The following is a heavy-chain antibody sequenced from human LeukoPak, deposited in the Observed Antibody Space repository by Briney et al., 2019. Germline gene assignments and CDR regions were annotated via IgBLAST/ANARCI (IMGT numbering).Heavy chain of an antibody. J-gene: IGHJ4*02. CDR2: IYYSGST. Sequence: SEPLSLLCTVSGGSISSSSYYWGWLRPPPGTGLEWIESIYYSGSTYYNPSLKSRVTISVDTSKNQFSLKLSSVTAADTAVYYCARDRITMIVGYFDYWGQGTLVTVSS. D-gene: IGHD3-22*01. CDR1: GGSISSSSYY. CDR3: ARDRITMIVGYFDY. V-gene: IGHV4-39*07.